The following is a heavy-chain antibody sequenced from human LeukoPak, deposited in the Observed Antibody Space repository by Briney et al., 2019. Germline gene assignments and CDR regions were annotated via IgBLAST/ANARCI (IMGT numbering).Heavy chain of an antibody. J-gene: IGHJ3*02. V-gene: IGHV3-21*01. D-gene: IGHD3-16*02. CDR3: ARVPAGVIGMKDAFDI. CDR2: ISGSSSYI. CDR1: GFTFSSYA. Sequence: GGSLRLSCAASGFTFSSYAMSWVRQAPGKGLEWVSAISGSSSYIYYADSVKGRFTISRHNAKNSLYLQMNSLRAEDTAVYYCARVPAGVIGMKDAFDIWGQGTMVTVSS.